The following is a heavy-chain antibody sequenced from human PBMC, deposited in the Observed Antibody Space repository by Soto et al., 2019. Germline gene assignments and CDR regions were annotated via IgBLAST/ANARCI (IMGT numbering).Heavy chain of an antibody. D-gene: IGHD3-22*01. J-gene: IGHJ1*01. V-gene: IGHV3-66*01. CDR3: ARDVYDSSGYYLEYFQH. Sequence: EVQLVESGGGLVQPGGSLRLSCAASGFTVSSNYMSWVRQALGKGLEWVSVIYSGGSTYYADSVKGRFTISRDNSKNTLYLQMNSLRAEDTAVYYCARDVYDSSGYYLEYFQHWGQGTLVTVSS. CDR1: GFTVSSNY. CDR2: IYSGGST.